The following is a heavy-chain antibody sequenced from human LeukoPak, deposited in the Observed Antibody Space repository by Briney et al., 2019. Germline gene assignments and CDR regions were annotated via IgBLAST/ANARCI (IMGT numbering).Heavy chain of an antibody. V-gene: IGHV3-53*01. CDR3: AGENNFGSGMDV. J-gene: IGHJ6*02. CDR2: IYIGGST. Sequence: GGSLRLSCAASGFTVSSNSMNWVPQAPGKGLQWVSVIYIGGSTYYADSVKGQFTISRDNSKNTLYLQMNSLRAEDTAVYYCAGENNFGSGMDVWGQGTTVAVSS. CDR1: GFTVSSNS. D-gene: IGHD3-10*01.